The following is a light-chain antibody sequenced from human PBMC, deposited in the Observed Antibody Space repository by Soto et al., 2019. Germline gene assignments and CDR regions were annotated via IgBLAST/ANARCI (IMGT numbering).Light chain of an antibody. CDR1: ESVSSIY. CDR3: QQSLNPKT. J-gene: IGKJ1*01. Sequence: ENVLTQSPGTLSLSPGERATLSCRASESVSSIYVAWYQQKPGQAPTLLIYGASTRATGIPDRFSGSGSGTDFTLTIDILEPEDFAVYYCQQSLNPKTFGQGTKVEIK. V-gene: IGKV3-20*01. CDR2: GAS.